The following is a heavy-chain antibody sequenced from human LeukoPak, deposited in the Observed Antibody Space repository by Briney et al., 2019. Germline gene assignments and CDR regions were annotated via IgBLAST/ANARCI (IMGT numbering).Heavy chain of an antibody. V-gene: IGHV1-69*05. CDR3: ARTPYYYDSSGYYYDDYFDY. D-gene: IGHD3-22*01. J-gene: IGHJ4*02. Sequence: GASVKVSCKASGGTLSSYAISWVRQAPGQGLEWMGRIIPIFGTANYAQKFQGRVTITTDESTSTAYMELSSLRSEDTAVYYCARTPYYYDSSGYYYDDYFDYWGQGTLVTVSS. CDR1: GGTLSSYA. CDR2: IIPIFGTA.